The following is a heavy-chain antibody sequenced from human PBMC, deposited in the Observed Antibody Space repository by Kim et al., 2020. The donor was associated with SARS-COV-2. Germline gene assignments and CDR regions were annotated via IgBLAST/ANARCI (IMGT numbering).Heavy chain of an antibody. V-gene: IGHV3-30-3*01. CDR2: ISYDGSNK. J-gene: IGHJ4*02. CDR3: ARELDDLDYGPYFDY. Sequence: GGSLRLSCAASGFTFRSYAMHWVRQAPGKGLEWVAVISYDGSNKYYADSVKGRFTISRDNSKNTLYLQMNSLRAEDTGVYYCARELDDLDYGPYFDYWGQGTLVTVSS. D-gene: IGHD4-17*01. CDR1: GFTFRSYA.